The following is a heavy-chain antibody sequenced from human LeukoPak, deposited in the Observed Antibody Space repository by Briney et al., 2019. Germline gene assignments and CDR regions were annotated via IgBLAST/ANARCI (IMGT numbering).Heavy chain of an antibody. Sequence: VASVKVSCKASGYTFTGYYMHWVRQAPGQGLEWMGWINPNSGGTNYAQKFQGRVTMTRDTSISTAYMELSRLRSDDTAVYYCAAVRGPKRYHDYWGQGTLVTVSS. CDR3: AAVRGPKRYHDY. CDR2: INPNSGGT. CDR1: GYTFTGYY. J-gene: IGHJ4*02. D-gene: IGHD3-9*01. V-gene: IGHV1-2*02.